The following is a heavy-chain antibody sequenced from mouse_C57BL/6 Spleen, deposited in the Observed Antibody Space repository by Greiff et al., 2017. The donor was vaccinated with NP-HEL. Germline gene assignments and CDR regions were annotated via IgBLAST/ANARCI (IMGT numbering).Heavy chain of an antibody. V-gene: IGHV5-4*03. D-gene: IGHD1-1*01. CDR2: ISDGGSYT. J-gene: IGHJ2*01. CDR1: GFTFSSYA. Sequence: DVKLVESGGGLVKPGGSLKLSCAASGFTFSSYAMSWVRQTPEKRLEWVATISDGGSYTYYPDNVKGRFTISRDNAKNNLYLQMSHLKSEDTAMYYCARPGGGYYYGSSFFDYWGQGTTLTVSS. CDR3: ARPGGGYYYGSSFFDY.